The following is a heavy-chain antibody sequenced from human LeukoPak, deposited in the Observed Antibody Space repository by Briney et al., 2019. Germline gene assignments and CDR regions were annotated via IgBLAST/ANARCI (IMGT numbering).Heavy chain of an antibody. V-gene: IGHV3-48*04. CDR3: ARPMSTFGGVRSYFAS. J-gene: IGHJ4*01. CDR2: GSISSGTI. D-gene: IGHD3-16*01. CDR1: GFTFSGHN. Sequence: QPGGSLRLSCAASGFTFSGHNMNWVRQAPGKGLEWISFGSISSGTIYYADSVNGRFRISRDNAKSALDLEMNSLPAEDTAVYYCARPMSTFGGVRSYFASWGHGTLVTVSS.